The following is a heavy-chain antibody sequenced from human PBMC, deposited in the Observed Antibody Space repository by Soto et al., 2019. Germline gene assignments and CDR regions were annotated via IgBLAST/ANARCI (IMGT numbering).Heavy chain of an antibody. Sequence: QVQLVQSGAEVKKPGASVKVSCKASGYTFTSDGISWVRQAPGQGLELMGWISSYNGNTNYAQKLQGSVTTTTATYTSTAYMERRSLRSDDTAVYYCGRVSIAARPTKTNDYWGQGTLVTVSS. CDR3: GRVSIAARPTKTNDY. J-gene: IGHJ4*02. CDR1: GYTFTSDG. D-gene: IGHD6-6*01. CDR2: ISSYNGNT. V-gene: IGHV1-18*01.